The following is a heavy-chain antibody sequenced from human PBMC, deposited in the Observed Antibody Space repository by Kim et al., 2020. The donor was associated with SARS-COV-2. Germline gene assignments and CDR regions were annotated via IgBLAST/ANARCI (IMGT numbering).Heavy chain of an antibody. CDR3: ARLSIAVAGTDY. CDR1: GGSFSGYY. V-gene: IGHV4-34*01. J-gene: IGHJ4*02. D-gene: IGHD6-19*01. CDR2: INHSGST. Sequence: SETLSLTCAVYGGSFSGYYWSWIRQPPGKGLEWIGEINHSGSTNYNPSLKSRVTISVDTSKNQFSLKLSSVTAADTAVYYCARLSIAVAGTDYWGQGTL.